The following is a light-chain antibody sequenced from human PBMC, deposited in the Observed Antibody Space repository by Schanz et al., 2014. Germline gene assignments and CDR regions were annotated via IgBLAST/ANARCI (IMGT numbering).Light chain of an antibody. CDR2: GAS. CDR1: QSVSSN. CDR3: QQYHNRYT. J-gene: IGKJ2*01. Sequence: EILMTQSPVTLSVSPGERATLSCRASQSVSSNLAWYQQKPGQAPRLLIYGASTRATGIPARFSGSGSGTEFTLTISSLQSEDFAVYYCQQYHNRYTFGQGTKLEIK. V-gene: IGKV3-15*01.